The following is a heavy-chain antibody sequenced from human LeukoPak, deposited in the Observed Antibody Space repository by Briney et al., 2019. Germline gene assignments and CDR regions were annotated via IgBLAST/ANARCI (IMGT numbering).Heavy chain of an antibody. CDR1: GFTFSSYA. D-gene: IGHD1-7*01. CDR2: IRYDGSNK. Sequence: GGSLRLSCAASGFTFSSYAMSWVRQAPGKGLEWVAFIRYDGSNKYYADSVKGRFTISRDNSKNTLYLQMNSLRAEDTAVYYCAKDFLELNYYYYMDVWGKGTTVTVSS. V-gene: IGHV3-30*02. CDR3: AKDFLELNYYYYMDV. J-gene: IGHJ6*03.